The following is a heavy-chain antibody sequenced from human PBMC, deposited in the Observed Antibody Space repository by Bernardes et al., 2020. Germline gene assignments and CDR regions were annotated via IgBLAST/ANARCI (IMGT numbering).Heavy chain of an antibody. CDR3: VRAPIVVGARWFDP. D-gene: IGHD1-26*01. CDR2: VYHTGST. J-gene: IGHJ5*02. Sequence: SETLSLTCAVSGGSISSNNWWSWVRQPPGQGLEGIGEVYHTGSTNYNPSLKSPLTISVDKSKNQFSLKLSSVTAADTAVYYCVRAPIVVGARWFDPWGQGTLVTVSS. V-gene: IGHV4-4*02. CDR1: GGSISSNNW.